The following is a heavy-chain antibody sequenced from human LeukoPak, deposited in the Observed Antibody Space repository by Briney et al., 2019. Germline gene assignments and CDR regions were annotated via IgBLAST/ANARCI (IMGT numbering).Heavy chain of an antibody. Sequence: GGSLRLSCAASGFTFSSYSMNWVRQAPGKGLELVSSISSSSYIYYADSVKGRFTISRDNAKNSLYLQMNSLRAEDTAVYYCARDGFPDEVPTYYYYGMDVWGQGTTVTVSS. CDR1: GFTFSSYS. CDR3: ARDGFPDEVPTYYYYGMDV. D-gene: IGHD3-10*01. CDR2: ISSSSYI. J-gene: IGHJ6*02. V-gene: IGHV3-21*01.